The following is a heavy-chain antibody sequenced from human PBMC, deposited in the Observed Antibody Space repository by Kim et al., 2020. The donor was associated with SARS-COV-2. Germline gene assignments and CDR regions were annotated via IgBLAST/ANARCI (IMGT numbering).Heavy chain of an antibody. J-gene: IGHJ6*02. CDR1: GFTFSSYG. Sequence: GGSLRLYCAASGFTFSSYGMHWVRQAPGKGLEWVAVIWYDGSNKYYADSVKGRFTISRDNSKNTLYLQMNSLRAEDTAVYYCARDQNYYGSGSYSVYYYYGMDVWGQGTTVTVSS. D-gene: IGHD3-10*01. CDR3: ARDQNYYGSGSYSVYYYYGMDV. V-gene: IGHV3-33*01. CDR2: IWYDGSNK.